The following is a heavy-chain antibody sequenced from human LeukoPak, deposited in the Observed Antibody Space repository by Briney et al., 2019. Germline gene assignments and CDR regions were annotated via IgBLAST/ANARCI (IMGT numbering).Heavy chain of an antibody. J-gene: IGHJ2*01. D-gene: IGHD4-17*01. V-gene: IGHV4-4*02. CDR3: ARHGLRWDFDL. CDR2: IHYTGST. CDR1: GGSISITNW. Sequence: PSGTLSLTCGVSGGSISITNWWTWVRQPPGKGLEWIGYIHYTGSTDYNPSLRSRVSISVDTSKNQFSVKLSSVTAADTAVYYCARHGLRWDFDLWGRGTLVTVSS.